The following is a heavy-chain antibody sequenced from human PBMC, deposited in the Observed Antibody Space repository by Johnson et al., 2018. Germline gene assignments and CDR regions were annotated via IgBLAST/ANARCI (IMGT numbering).Heavy chain of an antibody. CDR2: ISSNGGST. Sequence: VQLVESGGGLVQPGGSLRLSCAASGFTFSSYAMHWVRQAPGKGLEYVSAISSNGGSTYYANSVKGRFTISRDNSKNTLYLQMGSLRAEDMAVYYCARRAELRDGYYYYYYMDVWGKGTTVTVSS. J-gene: IGHJ6*03. D-gene: IGHD1-7*01. CDR1: GFTFSSYA. V-gene: IGHV3-64*01. CDR3: ARRAELRDGYYYYYYMDV.